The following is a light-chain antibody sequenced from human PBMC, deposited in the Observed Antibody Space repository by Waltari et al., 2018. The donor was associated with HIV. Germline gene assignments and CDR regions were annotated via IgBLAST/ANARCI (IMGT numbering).Light chain of an antibody. J-gene: IGKJ1*01. V-gene: IGKV3-20*01. CDR1: QSISSNY. Sequence: EIVLTQCPGTLSLSPGARATLPCRASQSISSNYLAWYQQKPGQAPRLLIYGASSRATGIPDRFSGSGSGTDFTLTISRLEPEDFAVYYCQQYGSSPWTFGQGTKVEIK. CDR3: QQYGSSPWT. CDR2: GAS.